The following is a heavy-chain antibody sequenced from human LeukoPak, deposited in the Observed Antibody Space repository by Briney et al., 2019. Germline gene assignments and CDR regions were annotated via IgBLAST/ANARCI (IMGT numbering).Heavy chain of an antibody. V-gene: IGHV1-46*01. CDR2: INPSGGST. CDR1: GYTFTSYG. CDR3: ARPSIAARENSDAFDI. D-gene: IGHD6-6*01. J-gene: IGHJ3*02. Sequence: ASVKVSCKASGYTFTSYGISWVRQAPGQGLEWMGIINPSGGSTSYAQKFQGRVTMTRDMSTSTVYMELSSLRSEDTAVYYCARPSIAARENSDAFDIWGQGTMVTVSS.